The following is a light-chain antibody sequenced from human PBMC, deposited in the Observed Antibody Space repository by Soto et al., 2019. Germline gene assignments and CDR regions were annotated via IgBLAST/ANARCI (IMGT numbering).Light chain of an antibody. CDR1: SSDVGTHGY. J-gene: IGLJ3*02. Sequence: QSALTQPPSASGSPGQSVTISCTGTSSDVGTHGYVSWYQQHAGKAPKLMIYDVTKRPSGVPDRFSGSKSANTASLTVSGLQAEDEADYYCMSYAGGNNWVFGGGTKVPS. CDR3: MSYAGGNNWV. CDR2: DVT. V-gene: IGLV2-8*01.